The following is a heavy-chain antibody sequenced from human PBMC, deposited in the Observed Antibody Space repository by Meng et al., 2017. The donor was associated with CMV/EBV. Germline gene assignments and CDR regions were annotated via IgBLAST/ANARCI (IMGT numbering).Heavy chain of an antibody. CDR2: MYYTGST. CDR3: ARHSPLGYYYGLDV. V-gene: IGHV4-39*01. CDR1: GGSISSSSYY. D-gene: IGHD6-13*01. J-gene: IGHJ6*02. Sequence: SETLSLTCTVSGGSISSSSYYWGWIRQPPGKGLEWIGSMYYTGSTYYNLSLKSRVTMSVDTSRTRLSLKLSSVTAADTAVYYCARHSPLGYYYGLDVWGQGTTVTVSS.